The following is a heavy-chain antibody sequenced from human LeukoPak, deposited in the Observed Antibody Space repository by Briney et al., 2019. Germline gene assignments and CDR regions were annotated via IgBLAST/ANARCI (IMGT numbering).Heavy chain of an antibody. D-gene: IGHD2-15*01. Sequence: ASVKVSCKASGYTFTSYGISWVRQAPGQGLEWMGWVSAYNGNTNYAQKLQGRVTMTTDTSTGTAYMELRSLRSDDTAVYYCARAHKYCSGGSCYSGRDDYWGQGTLVTVSS. J-gene: IGHJ4*02. CDR1: GYTFTSYG. CDR3: ARAHKYCSGGSCYSGRDDY. V-gene: IGHV1-18*01. CDR2: VSAYNGNT.